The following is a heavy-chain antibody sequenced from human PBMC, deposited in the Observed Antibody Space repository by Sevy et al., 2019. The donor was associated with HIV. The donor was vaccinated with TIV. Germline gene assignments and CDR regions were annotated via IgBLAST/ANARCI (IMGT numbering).Heavy chain of an antibody. J-gene: IGHJ6*02. CDR3: ARSLYYYDSSGSWVGYGMDV. Sequence: SETLSLTCTVSGGSISSYYWSWIRQPPGKGLEWIGYIYYSGSTNYNPSLKSRVTISVDTSKNQFSLKLSSVTAADTAVYYCARSLYYYDSSGSWVGYGMDVWGQRTTVTVSS. CDR2: IYYSGST. D-gene: IGHD3-22*01. V-gene: IGHV4-59*13. CDR1: GGSISSYY.